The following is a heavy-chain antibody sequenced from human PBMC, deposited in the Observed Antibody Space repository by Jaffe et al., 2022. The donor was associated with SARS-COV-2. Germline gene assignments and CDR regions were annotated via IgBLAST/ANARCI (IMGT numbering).Heavy chain of an antibody. J-gene: IGHJ6*03. D-gene: IGHD3-9*01. CDR3: ARALRYFDWLKDHYYYYMDV. Sequence: QVQLVQSGAEVKKPGSSVKVSCKASGGTFSSYAISWVRQAPGQGLEWMGGIIPIFGTANYAQKFQGRVTITADESTSTAYMELSSLRSEDTAVYYCARALRYFDWLKDHYYYYMDVWGKGTTVTVSS. V-gene: IGHV1-69*01. CDR2: IIPIFGTA. CDR1: GGTFSSYA.